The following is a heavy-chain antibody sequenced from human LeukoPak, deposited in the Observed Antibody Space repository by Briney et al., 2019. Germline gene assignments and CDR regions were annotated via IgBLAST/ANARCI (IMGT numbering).Heavy chain of an antibody. CDR1: GYTFTGYY. Sequence: ASVKVSRKASGYTFTGYYMHWVRQAPGQGLEWMGWINPNSGGTNYAQNFQGRVTMTRDTSISTAYMELSSLRSDDTALYYCARDLSYYDYWGQGTLVTVSS. CDR2: INPNSGGT. D-gene: IGHD2/OR15-2a*01. CDR3: ARDLSYYDY. J-gene: IGHJ4*02. V-gene: IGHV1-2*02.